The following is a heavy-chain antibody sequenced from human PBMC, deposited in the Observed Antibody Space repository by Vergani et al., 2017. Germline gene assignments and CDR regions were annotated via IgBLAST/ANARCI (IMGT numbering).Heavy chain of an antibody. Sequence: QVQLMQSGPVMKKPGGSMKVSFQASESTFSDYNIHWVRQAPGQGLQWVGWISPKTGDTDYLQRFQDRVTMTRDASTKTVYLKMTRLTSDDTAIYYCAHSWNFGRRDWFDSWGAGTLVTVSS. J-gene: IGHJ5*01. V-gene: IGHV1-2*02. CDR3: AHSWNFGRRDWFDS. CDR2: ISPKTGDT. CDR1: ESTFSDYN. D-gene: IGHD1-26*01.